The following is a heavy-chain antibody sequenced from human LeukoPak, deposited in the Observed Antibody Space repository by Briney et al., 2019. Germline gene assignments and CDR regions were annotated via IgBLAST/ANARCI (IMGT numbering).Heavy chain of an antibody. CDR2: INPSGGST. V-gene: IGHV1-46*01. CDR1: GYTFTSYY. CDR3: ARVRWYPRAYGSSGYYEAFDY. J-gene: IGHJ4*02. D-gene: IGHD3-22*01. Sequence: GASVKVSCKASGYTFTSYYMHWVRQAPGQGLEWMGIINPSGGSTSYAQKFQGRVTMTRDTSTSTVYMELSSLRSEDTAVYYCARVRWYPRAYGSSGYYEAFDYWGQGTLVTVSS.